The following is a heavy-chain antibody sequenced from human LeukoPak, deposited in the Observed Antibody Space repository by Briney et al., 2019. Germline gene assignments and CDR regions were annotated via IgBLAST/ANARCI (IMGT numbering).Heavy chain of an antibody. CDR1: GGSISSGGYS. CDR2: INHSGST. J-gene: IGHJ6*03. V-gene: IGHV4-30-2*01. D-gene: IGHD1-26*01. CDR3: ARLPPGDGPQIGATDYMDV. Sequence: PSETLSLTCAVSGGSISSGGYSWSWIRQPPGKGLEWIGEINHSGSTNYNPSLKSRVTISVDTSKNQFSLKLSSVTAADTAVYYCARLPPGDGPQIGATDYMDVWGKGTTVTVSS.